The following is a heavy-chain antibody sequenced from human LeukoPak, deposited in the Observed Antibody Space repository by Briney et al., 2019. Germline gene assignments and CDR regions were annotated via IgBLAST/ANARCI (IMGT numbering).Heavy chain of an antibody. Sequence: PGGSLRLSCAASGFTFSSYAMHWVRQAPGKGLEWVAVISYDGSNKYYADSVKGRFTISRDNSKNTLYLQMNSLRAEDTAVYYCARDGIYGPGAFDIWGQGTMVTVSS. D-gene: IGHD3-3*02. CDR1: GFTFSSYA. V-gene: IGHV3-30-3*01. J-gene: IGHJ3*02. CDR2: ISYDGSNK. CDR3: ARDGIYGPGAFDI.